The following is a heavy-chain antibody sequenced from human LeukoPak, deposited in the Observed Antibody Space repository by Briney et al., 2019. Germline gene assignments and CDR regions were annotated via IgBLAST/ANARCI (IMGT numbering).Heavy chain of an antibody. CDR2: ISYGGST. CDR3: ARHGSGYFAHFDC. D-gene: IGHD3-22*01. J-gene: IGHJ4*02. CDR1: GDSISSGGYW. V-gene: IGHV4-30-2*03. Sequence: PSQTLSLTCAVSGDSISSGGYWWSWIRQHPGKGPEWIGYISYGGSTYYNPSLKSRVALSVDTSKKQFSLRLSSVTAADTAVYYCARHGSGYFAHFDCWGQGILVTVSS.